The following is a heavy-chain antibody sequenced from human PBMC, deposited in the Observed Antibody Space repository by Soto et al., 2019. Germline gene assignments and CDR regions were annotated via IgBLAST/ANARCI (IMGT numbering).Heavy chain of an antibody. Sequence: GESLKISCKGAGYSFTSYCIGWVRAMPGKGLEWMGIIYPGDSDTRYSPSFQGQVTISADKSVSTAYLQWSSLKASDTAMYYCVRSRGGYSDGRYYGMDVWGQGTTVTVSS. V-gene: IGHV5-51*01. CDR3: VRSRGGYSDGRYYGMDV. CDR1: GYSFTSYC. CDR2: IYPGDSDT. J-gene: IGHJ6*02. D-gene: IGHD5-18*01.